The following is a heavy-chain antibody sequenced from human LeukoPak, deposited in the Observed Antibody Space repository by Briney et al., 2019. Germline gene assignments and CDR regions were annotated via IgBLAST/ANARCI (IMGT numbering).Heavy chain of an antibody. V-gene: IGHV4-59*08. Sequence: SETLSLTCTVSGGSISSYYWSWIRQPPEKGLEWIGYIYYSGSTNYNPSLKSRVTISIDTSENQFSLKLSSVTAADTAVYYCARRSYSHGYSDYFDYWGQGTLVTVSS. CDR1: GGSISSYY. CDR3: ARRSYSHGYSDYFDY. J-gene: IGHJ4*02. D-gene: IGHD5-18*01. CDR2: IYYSGST.